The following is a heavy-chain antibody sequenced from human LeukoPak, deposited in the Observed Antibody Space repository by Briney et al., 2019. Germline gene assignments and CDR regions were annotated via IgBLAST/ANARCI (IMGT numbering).Heavy chain of an antibody. CDR1: GGSISSGDYY. CDR3: AKETTTVTTDYYYYYGMDV. D-gene: IGHD4-17*01. V-gene: IGHV4-30-4*01. CDR2: IYYSGST. Sequence: PSETLSLTCTASGGSISSGDYYWSWIRQPPGKGLEWIGYIYYSGSTYYNPSLKSRVTISVDTSKNQFSLKLSSVTAADTAVYYCAKETTTVTTDYYYYYGMDVWGQGTTVTVSS. J-gene: IGHJ6*02.